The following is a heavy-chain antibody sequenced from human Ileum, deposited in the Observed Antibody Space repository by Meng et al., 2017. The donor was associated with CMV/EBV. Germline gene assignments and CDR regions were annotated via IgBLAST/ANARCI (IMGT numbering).Heavy chain of an antibody. V-gene: IGHV4-39*07. J-gene: IGHJ4*02. D-gene: IGHD2/OR15-2a*01. CDR2: LYYNGDT. CDR1: GGPISSNYY. Sequence: QVQLQPWGAGLLKPSATLSLTCTVSGGPISSNYYWGWIRQSPGKGLEWIGSLYYNGDTYYNPSLKSRVTLSVDTSKNQFSLKLNSVIAADTAVYYCAQRIYIDSYYFDSWGQGTLVTVSS. CDR3: AQRIYIDSYYFDS.